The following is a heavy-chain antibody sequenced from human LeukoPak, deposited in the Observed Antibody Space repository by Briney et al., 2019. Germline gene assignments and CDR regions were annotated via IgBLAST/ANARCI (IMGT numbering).Heavy chain of an antibody. CDR1: GGSISSSNW. V-gene: IGHV4-4*02. CDR3: ARGRSSSWYWYFDL. D-gene: IGHD6-13*01. Sequence: PSETLSLTCAVSGGSISSSNWWSWARQPPGKGLEWIGEIYHSGSTNYNPSLKSRVTISVDTSKNQFSLKLSSVTAADTAVYYCARGRSSSWYWYFDLWGRGTLVTVSS. J-gene: IGHJ2*01. CDR2: IYHSGST.